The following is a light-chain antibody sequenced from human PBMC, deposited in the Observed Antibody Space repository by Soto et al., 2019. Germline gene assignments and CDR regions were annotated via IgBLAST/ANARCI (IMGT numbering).Light chain of an antibody. V-gene: IGKV3-15*01. CDR1: QSISSY. CDR2: AAS. CDR3: QQYNNWPHT. Sequence: EVVLTQSPDTLSLPPGERATLSCRASQSISSYLAWYQQKPGKAPKLLIYAASTLQSGVPSRFSGSGSGTEFTLTVNSLQSEDFAVYYCQQYNNWPHTFGQGTKVDIK. J-gene: IGKJ2*01.